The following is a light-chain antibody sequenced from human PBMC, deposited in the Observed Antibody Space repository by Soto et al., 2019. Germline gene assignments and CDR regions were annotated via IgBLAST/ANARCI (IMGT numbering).Light chain of an antibody. J-gene: IGKJ1*01. CDR2: NAS. Sequence: DIQMTQSPSTLSASVGDRVTITCRASQSISYYLAWYQQKPGKAPKVLIWNASSLQRGVPSRFSGSGSGTEITLTISSLLPDDDATYYCHQYNRFSPWTFGQGTKVDI. V-gene: IGKV1-5*01. CDR1: QSISYY. CDR3: HQYNRFSPWT.